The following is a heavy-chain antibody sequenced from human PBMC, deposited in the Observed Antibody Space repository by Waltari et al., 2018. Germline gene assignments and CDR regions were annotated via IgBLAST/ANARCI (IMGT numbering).Heavy chain of an antibody. D-gene: IGHD4-17*01. CDR2: ILIRGRT. V-gene: IGHV4-39*07. CDR1: GGSITTRSYH. Sequence: QPQLQESGPGLAKPSETLSLTCTVSGGSITTRSYHWAWIRQTPGKGLEWIGSILIRGRTYYHPSVRSGVTMSVDTSNNQFSLKLTSVTAADTAVYYCARQPPTTVPTPRSPFDTWGQGTMVSVSS. CDR3: ARQPPTTVPTPRSPFDT. J-gene: IGHJ3*02.